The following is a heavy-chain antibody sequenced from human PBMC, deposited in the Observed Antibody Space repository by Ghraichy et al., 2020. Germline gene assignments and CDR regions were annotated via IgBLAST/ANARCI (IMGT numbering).Heavy chain of an antibody. Sequence: ASVKVSCKASGYTFTSYYMHWVRQAPGQGLEWMGIINPSGGSTSYAQKFQGRVTMTRDTSTSTVYMELSSLRSEDTAVYYCARDMALSGVGLDWYFDLWGRGTLVTVSS. CDR3: ARDMALSGVGLDWYFDL. CDR2: INPSGGST. CDR1: GYTFTSYY. V-gene: IGHV1-46*01. D-gene: IGHD7-27*01. J-gene: IGHJ2*01.